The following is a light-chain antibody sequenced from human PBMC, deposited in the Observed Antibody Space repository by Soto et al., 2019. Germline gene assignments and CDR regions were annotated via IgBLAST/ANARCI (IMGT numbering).Light chain of an antibody. Sequence: DIQMTQSPSTLSASVGDRVTITCRASHSISDCLAWYQQKPGKAPNLLIYRASSLESGVPSRFSGSGSGTEFPLTISRQQPDDSATYYRQQSYSRRTFGQGTKVDIK. CDR1: HSISDC. J-gene: IGKJ1*01. CDR3: QQSYSRRT. V-gene: IGKV1-5*03. CDR2: RAS.